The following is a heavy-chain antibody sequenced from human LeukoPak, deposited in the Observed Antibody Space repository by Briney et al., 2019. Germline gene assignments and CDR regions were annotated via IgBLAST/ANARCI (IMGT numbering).Heavy chain of an antibody. CDR2: ISWNSGSI. CDR3: AKERRIRLGELSDDAFDI. V-gene: IGHV3-9*01. D-gene: IGHD3-16*02. CDR1: GFTFDDYA. Sequence: GRSLRLSCAASGFTFDDYAMHWVRQAPGKGLEWVSGISWNSGSIGYADSVKGRFTISRDNAKNSLYLQMNSLRAEDTALYYCAKERRIRLGELSDDAFDIWGQGTMVTVSS. J-gene: IGHJ3*02.